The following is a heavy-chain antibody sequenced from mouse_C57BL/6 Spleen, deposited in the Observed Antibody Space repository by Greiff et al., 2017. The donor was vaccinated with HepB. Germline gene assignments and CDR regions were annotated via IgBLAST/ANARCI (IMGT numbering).Heavy chain of an antibody. J-gene: IGHJ4*01. CDR2: ISYDGSN. D-gene: IGHD2-10*02. CDR3: AREAYADY. Sequence: EVKLMESGPGLVKPSQSLSLTCSVTGYSITSGYYWNWIRQFPGNKLEWMGYISYDGSNNYNPSLKNRISITRDTSKNQFFLKLNSVTTEDTATYYCAREAYADYWGQGTSVTVSS. V-gene: IGHV3-6*01. CDR1: GYSITSGYY.